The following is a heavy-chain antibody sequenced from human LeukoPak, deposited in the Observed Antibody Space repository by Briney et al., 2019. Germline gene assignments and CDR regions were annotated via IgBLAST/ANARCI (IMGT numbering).Heavy chain of an antibody. J-gene: IGHJ4*02. CDR2: IIPYNGNT. D-gene: IGHD5-12*01. Sequence: ASVKVSCKSSGYTFTGYGITWVRQAPGQGLEWMGWIIPYNGNTNYAQSLQGRVTMTADTSTSTAYMELRSLRSDDTAVYYCAGLSGYDPYYFDYWGQGTLVAVSS. V-gene: IGHV1-18*01. CDR1: GYTFTGYG. CDR3: AGLSGYDPYYFDY.